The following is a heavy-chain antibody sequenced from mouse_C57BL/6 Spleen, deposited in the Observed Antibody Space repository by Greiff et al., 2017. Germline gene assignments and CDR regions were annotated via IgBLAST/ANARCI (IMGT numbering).Heavy chain of an antibody. CDR3: TTDSSGYPSWFAY. Sequence: VQLQQSGAELVRPGASVKLSCTASGFNIKDDYMHWVKQRPEQGLEWIGWIDPENGDTEYASKFQGKATITADTSSNTAYLQRSSLTSEDTAVYYCTTDSSGYPSWFAYWGQGTLVTVSA. CDR1: GFNIKDDY. CDR2: IDPENGDT. J-gene: IGHJ3*01. V-gene: IGHV14-4*01. D-gene: IGHD3-2*02.